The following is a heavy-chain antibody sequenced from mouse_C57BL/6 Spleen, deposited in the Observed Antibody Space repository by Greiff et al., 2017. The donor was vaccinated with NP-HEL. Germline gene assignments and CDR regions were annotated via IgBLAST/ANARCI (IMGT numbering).Heavy chain of an antibody. CDR2: IHPNSGST. CDR1: GYTFTSYW. Sequence: VQLQQPGAELVKPGASVKLSCKASGYTFTSYWMHWVKQRPGQGLEWIGMIHPNSGSTNYNEKFQSKATLTVDKSSSTAYMQLSSLTSEDSAVYYGAGDRDYSSIRGYYAMDYWGQGTTVTVSS. V-gene: IGHV1-64*01. D-gene: IGHD1-1*01. J-gene: IGHJ4*01. CDR3: AGDRDYSSIRGYYAMDY.